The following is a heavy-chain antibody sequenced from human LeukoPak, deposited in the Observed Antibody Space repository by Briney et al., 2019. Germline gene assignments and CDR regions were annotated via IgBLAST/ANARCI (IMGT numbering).Heavy chain of an antibody. CDR2: VFYGGTP. Sequence: SETLSLTCTVSGGSISSGTYYWGWLRQPPGKGLEWLGTVFYGGTPYYNPSLKRRVTISVDTSKNHFSLGLSSVTAADTAVYYCTRLDSGDYFFDYWGQGTLVTVSS. V-gene: IGHV4-39*02. CDR3: TRLDSGDYFFDY. CDR1: GGSISSGTYY. D-gene: IGHD4-17*01. J-gene: IGHJ4*02.